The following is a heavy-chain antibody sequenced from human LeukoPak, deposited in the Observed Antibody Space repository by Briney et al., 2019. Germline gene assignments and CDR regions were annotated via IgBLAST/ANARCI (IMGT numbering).Heavy chain of an antibody. D-gene: IGHD6-13*01. V-gene: IGHV4-39*01. CDR1: GGSISSSSYY. CDR2: IYYSGST. CDR3: ARLEQQQLVDY. J-gene: IGHJ4*02. Sequence: SETLSLTCTVSGGSISSSSYYWGWIRQPPGKGLEWIGSIYYSGSTYYNPSLKSRGTISVDTSKNQFSLKLSSVTAADTAVYYCARLEQQQLVDYWGQGTLVTVSS.